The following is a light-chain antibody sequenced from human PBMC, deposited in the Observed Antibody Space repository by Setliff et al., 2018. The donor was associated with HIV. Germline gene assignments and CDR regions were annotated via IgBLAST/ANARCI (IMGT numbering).Light chain of an antibody. Sequence: DIVMTQSPDSLAVSPGERATINCKSSQGVLYSPHNKNFLAWYQQKPGQSPKLLIYWASTRESGVPDRFSGSGSGTDFTLTISSLQAEDVAVYYCQQYYSPPLTFGGGTKVDIK. CDR1: QGVLYSPHNKNF. CDR3: QQYYSPPLT. V-gene: IGKV4-1*01. CDR2: WAS. J-gene: IGKJ4*01.